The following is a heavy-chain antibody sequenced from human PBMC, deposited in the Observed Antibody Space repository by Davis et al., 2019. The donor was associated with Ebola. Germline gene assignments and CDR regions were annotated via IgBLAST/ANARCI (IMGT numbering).Heavy chain of an antibody. Sequence: GSLRLSCAVYGGSFSGYYWSWIRQPPRKGLEWIGEINHSGSTNYNPSLKSRVTISVDTSKNQFSLKLSSVTAADTAVYYCARGTIFGVVIILGYYFDYWGQGTLVTVSS. J-gene: IGHJ4*02. V-gene: IGHV4-34*01. CDR1: GGSFSGYY. CDR3: ARGTIFGVVIILGYYFDY. D-gene: IGHD3-3*01. CDR2: INHSGST.